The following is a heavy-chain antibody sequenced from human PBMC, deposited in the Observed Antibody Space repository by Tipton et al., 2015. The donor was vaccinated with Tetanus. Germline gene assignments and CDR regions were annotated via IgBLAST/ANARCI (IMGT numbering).Heavy chain of an antibody. Sequence: TLSLTCTVSDESISSSSYYWGWIRHHPGRGLEWIASISNSGTSYNNPSFRSRVTISVDTSKNQFSLKLNSVTAADTAVYYCVRANYEFPKKGPFDYWGPGSLVIVSP. CDR2: ISNSGTS. D-gene: IGHD3-3*01. CDR3: VRANYEFPKKGPFDY. V-gene: IGHV4-39*01. J-gene: IGHJ4*02. CDR1: DESISSSSYY.